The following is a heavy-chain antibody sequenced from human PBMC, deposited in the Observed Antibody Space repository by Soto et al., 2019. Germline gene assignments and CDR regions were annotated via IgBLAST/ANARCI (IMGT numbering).Heavy chain of an antibody. CDR1: GGSISSGGYY. D-gene: IGHD4-17*01. V-gene: IGHV4-31*03. Sequence: QVQLQESGPGLVKPSQTLSLTCTVSGGSISSGGYYWSWIRQHPGQGLEWIGYIYYSGSTYYNPSLKSRVTISVDTSKNQCSLKLSSVTAADTAVYYCARSPEATVTAFDYWGQGTLVTVSS. CDR3: ARSPEATVTAFDY. J-gene: IGHJ4*02. CDR2: IYYSGST.